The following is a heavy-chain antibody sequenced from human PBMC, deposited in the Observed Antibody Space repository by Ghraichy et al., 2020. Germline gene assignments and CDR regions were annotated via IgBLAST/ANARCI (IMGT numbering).Heavy chain of an antibody. CDR3: ARYDASGWYGVFDF. CDR1: GFNFEDYG. CDR2: INWNGIST. D-gene: IGHD6-19*01. J-gene: IGHJ4*02. Sequence: GVSLRLSCAASGFNFEDYGMSWVRQAPGKGLEWVSGINWNGISTGYADSVKGRFTVFRDNAKNSLFPQMNSLRAEDTAFYYCARYDASGWYGVFDFWGQGILVTVSS. V-gene: IGHV3-20*04.